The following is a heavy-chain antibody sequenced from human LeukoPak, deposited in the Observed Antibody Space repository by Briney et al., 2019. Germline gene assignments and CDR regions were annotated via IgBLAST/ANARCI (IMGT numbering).Heavy chain of an antibody. J-gene: IGHJ4*02. V-gene: IGHV4-59*11. CDR2: IYYSGST. CDR1: GGSISSHY. Sequence: SETLSLTCTVSGGSISSHYWSWIRQPPGKGLEWIGYIYYSGSTNYNPSLKSRVTISVDTSKNQFSLKPSSVTAADTAVYYCARGYSDFWSGYYISYSYYFDYWGQGTLVTVSS. D-gene: IGHD3-3*01. CDR3: ARGYSDFWSGYYISYSYYFDY.